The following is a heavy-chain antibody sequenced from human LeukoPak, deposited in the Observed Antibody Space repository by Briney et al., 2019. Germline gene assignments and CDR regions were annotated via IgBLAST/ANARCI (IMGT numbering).Heavy chain of an antibody. CDR1: GFTFSSYS. CDR2: ISYDGSNK. D-gene: IGHD6-19*01. J-gene: IGHJ4*02. CDR3: AKDPALLRIAVAGYFDY. Sequence: GGSLRLSCAASGFTFSSYSMIWVRQAPGKGLEWVAVISYDGSNKYYADSVKGRFTISRDNSKNTLYLQMNSLRAEDTAVYYCAKDPALLRIAVAGYFDYWGQGTLVTVSS. V-gene: IGHV3-30*18.